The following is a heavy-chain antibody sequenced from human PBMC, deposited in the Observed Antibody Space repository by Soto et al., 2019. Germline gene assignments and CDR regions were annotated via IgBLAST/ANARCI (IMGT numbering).Heavy chain of an antibody. CDR2: IWYDGSNK. D-gene: IGHD3-10*01. CDR3: ARDLGHFHGSGSYFDY. V-gene: IGHV3-33*01. CDR1: GFTFSSYG. Sequence: QVQLVESGGGVVQPGRSLRLSCAASGFTFSSYGMHWVRQAPGKGLEWVAVIWYDGSNKYYADSVKGRFTISRDQSENTLYLQMNSLRAEDTAVYYCARDLGHFHGSGSYFDYGGQGTLVTVSS. J-gene: IGHJ4*02.